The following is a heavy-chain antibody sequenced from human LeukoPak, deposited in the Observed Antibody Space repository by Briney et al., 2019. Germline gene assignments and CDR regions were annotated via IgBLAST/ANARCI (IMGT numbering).Heavy chain of an antibody. CDR3: ARGKKRSGYDY. Sequence: ASETLSLTCAVYGGSFSGYYWSWTRQPPGRGLEWIGEINHSGSTNDNPSLKSRVTISVDTSKNQFSLKLSSVTAADTAVYYCARGKKRSGYDYWGQGTLVTVSS. J-gene: IGHJ4*02. CDR2: INHSGST. CDR1: GGSFSGYY. D-gene: IGHD6-25*01. V-gene: IGHV4-34*01.